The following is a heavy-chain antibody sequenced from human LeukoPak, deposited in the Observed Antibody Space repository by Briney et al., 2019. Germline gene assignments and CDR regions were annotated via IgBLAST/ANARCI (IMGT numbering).Heavy chain of an antibody. Sequence: GGSLRLSCAASEFTLSSYGMHWGRPAPGKGLEWVTVISYDGSNKYYADSVKGRFTISRDNSKNTLYLQMNSLRAEDTAVYYCAKDRAPITPYSYYFYGMDVWGQGTTVTVSS. CDR2: ISYDGSNK. CDR1: EFTLSSYG. D-gene: IGHD5-12*01. J-gene: IGHJ6*02. V-gene: IGHV3-30*18. CDR3: AKDRAPITPYSYYFYGMDV.